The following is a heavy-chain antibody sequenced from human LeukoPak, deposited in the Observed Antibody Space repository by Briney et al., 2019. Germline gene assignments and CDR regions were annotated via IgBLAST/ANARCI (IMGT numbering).Heavy chain of an antibody. D-gene: IGHD3-3*01. V-gene: IGHV1-8*01. Sequence: ASVKVSCKASGYTFTSYDINWVRQATGQRLEWMGWMNPNSGNTGYAQKFQGRVTMTRNTSISTAYKELSSLRSEDTAVYYCARANDFWSGGGIDYWGQGTLVTVSS. CDR2: MNPNSGNT. CDR3: ARANDFWSGGGIDY. J-gene: IGHJ4*02. CDR1: GYTFTSYD.